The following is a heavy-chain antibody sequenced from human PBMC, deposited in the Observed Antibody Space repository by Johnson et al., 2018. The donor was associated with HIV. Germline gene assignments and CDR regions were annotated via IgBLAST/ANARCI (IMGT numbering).Heavy chain of an antibody. CDR3: ARVRVGAFDI. V-gene: IGHV3-33*08. Sequence: VQLVESGGGVVQPGRSLRLSCAASGFTFSDYYMSWIRQAPGKGLEWVAVIWYDGSNKYYADSVKGRFTISRDSSKNTLYLQMSSLRAQDTAVYYCARVRVGAFDIWGQGTMVTVSS. CDR1: GFTFSDYY. CDR2: IWYDGSNK. D-gene: IGHD1-26*01. J-gene: IGHJ3*02.